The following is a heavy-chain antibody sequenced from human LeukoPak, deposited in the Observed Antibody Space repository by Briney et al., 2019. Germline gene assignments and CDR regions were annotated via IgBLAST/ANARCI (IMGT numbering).Heavy chain of an antibody. CDR1: GFTFSSYC. CDR2: IWYYGSNK. D-gene: IGHD3-10*01. J-gene: IGHJ4*02. Sequence: GRSLRLSCAASGFTFSSYCMHCVRQAPDKLLEWVAFIWYYGSNKYYADSVNGRFTISRDNSKNTLYLQMNSLRAEDTAVYYCARDILRYYYGSGSPIGYWGQGTLVTVSS. V-gene: IGHV3-33*01. CDR3: ARDILRYYYGSGSPIGY.